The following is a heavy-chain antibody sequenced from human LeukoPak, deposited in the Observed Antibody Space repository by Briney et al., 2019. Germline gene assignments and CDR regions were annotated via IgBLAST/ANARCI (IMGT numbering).Heavy chain of an antibody. V-gene: IGHV3-53*01. Sequence: GGSLRLSCAASGFTVSSNYMSWVRQAPGRGLEWVSVIYSGGSTYYADSVKGRFTISRDNSKNTLYLQMNSLRAEDTAVYYCATSDYGDYVGPFDYWGQGTLVTVSS. D-gene: IGHD4-17*01. J-gene: IGHJ4*02. CDR3: ATSDYGDYVGPFDY. CDR2: IYSGGST. CDR1: GFTVSSNY.